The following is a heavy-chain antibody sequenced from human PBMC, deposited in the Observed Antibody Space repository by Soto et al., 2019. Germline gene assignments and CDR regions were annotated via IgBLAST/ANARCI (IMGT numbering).Heavy chain of an antibody. D-gene: IGHD5-18*01. CDR2: ISSNGGST. J-gene: IGHJ4*02. CDR3: AKDPSTDTAMVLRVDYFDY. CDR1: GFTFSSYA. V-gene: IGHV3-64D*08. Sequence: PGGSLRLSCSASGFTFSSYAMHWVRQAPGKGLEYVSAISSNGGSTYYADSVKGRFTISRDNSKNTLYLQMSSLRAEDTAVYYCAKDPSTDTAMVLRVDYFDYWGQGTLVTVSS.